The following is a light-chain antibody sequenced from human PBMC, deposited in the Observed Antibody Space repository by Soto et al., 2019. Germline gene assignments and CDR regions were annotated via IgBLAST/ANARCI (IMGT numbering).Light chain of an antibody. CDR1: QHISGY. CDR2: AQS. Sequence: DIQMTQSPSSLSASLGDRVTITCPASQHISGYINWYQHKPGKAPKLLLYAQSNLQSGVPSRFTGSRSGTAFSLTITSLQVEDFVTYYCQQSYSAPQTFGQWTKVDI. CDR3: QQSYSAPQT. J-gene: IGKJ1*01. V-gene: IGKV1-39*01.